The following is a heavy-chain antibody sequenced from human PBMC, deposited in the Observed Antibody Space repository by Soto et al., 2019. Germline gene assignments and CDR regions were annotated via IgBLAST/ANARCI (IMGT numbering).Heavy chain of an antibody. CDR2: IKSDGSGT. V-gene: IGHV3-74*01. D-gene: IGHD3-22*01. CDR1: GFTFSSYW. CDR3: ARGDGDYYDGNGYLGRH. J-gene: IGHJ4*02. Sequence: EVQLVESGGGLVQPGGSLTLSCAASGFTFSSYWMHWVRQAPGKGLVWVARIKSDGSGTIYADSVKGRLTISRDNARNTLYLQMNSLRAEDTAVYFCARGDGDYYDGNGYLGRHWGQGTPVTVSS.